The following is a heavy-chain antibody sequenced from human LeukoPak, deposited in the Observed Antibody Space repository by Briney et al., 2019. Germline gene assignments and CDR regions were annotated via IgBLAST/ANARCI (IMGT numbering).Heavy chain of an antibody. J-gene: IGHJ5*02. Sequence: GGSLRLSCAASGFTFDDYGMSWVRQAPGKGLEWVSYISSSGSTIYYADSVKGRFTISRDNAKNSLYLQVNSLRPEDTALYYCARVPRGGDRFDPWGQGTLVTVSS. D-gene: IGHD3-16*01. CDR3: ARVPRGGDRFDP. V-gene: IGHV3-11*01. CDR1: GFTFDDYG. CDR2: ISSSGSTI.